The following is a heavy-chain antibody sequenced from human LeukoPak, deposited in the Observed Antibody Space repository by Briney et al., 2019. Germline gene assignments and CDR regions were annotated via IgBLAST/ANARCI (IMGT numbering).Heavy chain of an antibody. D-gene: IGHD4/OR15-4a*01. CDR2: IIPILGIA. J-gene: IGHJ4*02. CDR1: GGTFSSYA. V-gene: IGHV1-69*04. CDR3: ARARTMVYGDYSDY. Sequence: ASVKVSCKASGGTFSSYAISWVRQTPGQGLEWMGRIIPILGIANYAHKFQGRVTITADKSTSTAYMELSSLRSEDTAVYYCARARTMVYGDYSDYWGQGTLVTVSS.